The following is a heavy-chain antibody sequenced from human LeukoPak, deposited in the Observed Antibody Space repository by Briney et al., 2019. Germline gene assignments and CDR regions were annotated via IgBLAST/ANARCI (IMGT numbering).Heavy chain of an antibody. CDR3: ARDTGIAARGIFDY. Sequence: SQTLSLTCTVSGGSISSGGYYWSWLRQHPGQGLEWIGYIYYSGSTYYNPSLKSRVTISVDTSKNQFSLKLSSVTAADTAVYYCARDTGIAARGIFDYWGQGTLVTVSS. CDR1: GGSISSGGYY. CDR2: IYYSGST. J-gene: IGHJ4*02. V-gene: IGHV4-31*03. D-gene: IGHD6-13*01.